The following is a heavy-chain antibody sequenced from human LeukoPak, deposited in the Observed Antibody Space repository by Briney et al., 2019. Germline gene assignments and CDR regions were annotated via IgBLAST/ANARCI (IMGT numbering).Heavy chain of an antibody. CDR3: AKEKREYCSPCYVS. J-gene: IGHJ5*02. CDR2: ISHDETHK. CDR1: GFTFSRHR. V-gene: IGHV3-30*18. Sequence: PGGSLRLPCVASGFTFSRHRMQWVPQAPGKAPEGVTVISHDETHKHYSDPEKGRFSISRDSADNPLFLQMNSLRAEDPALYYCAKEKREYCSPCYVSWGQGTLVSVSS. D-gene: IGHD2/OR15-2a*01.